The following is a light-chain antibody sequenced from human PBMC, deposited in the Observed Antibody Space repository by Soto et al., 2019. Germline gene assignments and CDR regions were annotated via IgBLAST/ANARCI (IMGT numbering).Light chain of an antibody. J-gene: IGKJ4*01. CDR2: DAS. Sequence: EIVLTQSPDTLSLSPGERATLSCRASQSVRSNYLAWYQQKPGQAPRFLTYDASSRATGIPDRFSGSGSGTGFTLTISRLEPEDFAVYYCQQYGSTPLTFGGGTKVDIK. CDR3: QQYGSTPLT. V-gene: IGKV3-20*01. CDR1: QSVRSNY.